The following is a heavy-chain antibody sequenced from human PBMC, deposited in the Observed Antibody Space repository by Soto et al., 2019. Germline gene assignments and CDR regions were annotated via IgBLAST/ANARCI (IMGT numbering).Heavy chain of an antibody. D-gene: IGHD1-26*01. CDR2: ISGSGGST. CDR1: GFTFSSYA. Sequence: GGSLRLSCAASGFTFSSYAMNWVRQAPGKGLEWVSTISGSGGSTYYADSVKGRFTISRDNSKNTLYLQMNSLRAEDTAVYYCARGNGGVGATFVGYYYYGMDGWGKGTTVTVSS. V-gene: IGHV3-23*01. CDR3: ARGNGGVGATFVGYYYYGMDG. J-gene: IGHJ6*04.